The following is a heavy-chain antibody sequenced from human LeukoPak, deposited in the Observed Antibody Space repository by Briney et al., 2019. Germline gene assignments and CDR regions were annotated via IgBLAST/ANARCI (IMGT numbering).Heavy chain of an antibody. J-gene: IGHJ3*02. CDR3: ARGAVAGFGFDI. V-gene: IGHV1-2*06. D-gene: IGHD6-19*01. CDR2: INPDSGGT. Sequence: ASVRVTCKASRYTFTGYYMHWVRQAPGQGLEWMGRINPDSGGTNYAQKFQGRVTMTRDTSSNTAYMELSRLRSDDTAVYYCARGAVAGFGFDIWGQGTMVTISA. CDR1: RYTFTGYY.